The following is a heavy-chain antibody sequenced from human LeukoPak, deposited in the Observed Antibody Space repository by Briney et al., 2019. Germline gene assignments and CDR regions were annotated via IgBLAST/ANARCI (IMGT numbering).Heavy chain of an antibody. V-gene: IGHV1-58*02. J-gene: IGHJ4*02. CDR2: IVVDSDTT. D-gene: IGHD4-11*01. Sequence: ASVKVSCKASGFTFTSSAMQWVRQSRGQRLEWIGWIVVDSDTTNYAQKFQERVTITRDTSTSTVYMELSSLRSEDTAVYYCAGSKAWAFDNWGQGTLVTVSS. CDR1: GFTFTSSA. CDR3: AGSKAWAFDN.